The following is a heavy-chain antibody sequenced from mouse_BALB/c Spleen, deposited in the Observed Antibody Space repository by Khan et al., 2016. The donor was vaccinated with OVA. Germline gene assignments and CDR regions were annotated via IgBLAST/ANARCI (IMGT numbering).Heavy chain of an antibody. CDR3: ARGASYWYFDV. CDR2: INTYTGEP. J-gene: IGHJ1*01. CDR1: GYTFTNYG. V-gene: IGHV9-1*02. Sequence: QIQLVQSGPELKKPGETVKISCKASGYTFTNYGMNWVKQAPGKGLKWMGGINTYTGEPTYTDDFKGRFAFSVDTSSSTAYLELHNLTTEDMATYFCARGASYWYFDVWGAGTTVTVSA.